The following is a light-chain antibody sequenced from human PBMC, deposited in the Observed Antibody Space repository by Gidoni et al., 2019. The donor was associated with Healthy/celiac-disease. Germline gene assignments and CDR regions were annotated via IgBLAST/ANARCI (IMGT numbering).Light chain of an antibody. CDR3: QSYDSSLSGVV. V-gene: IGLV1-40*01. Sequence: QSVLTQPPSVSEAPGQRVTISCTGSSSNIGAGYDVHWYQQLPGTAPKLLIYGNSNRPSGVPDRFSGSKSGTSASLAITGLQAEDEADYYCQSYDSSLSGVVFGGGTKPTVL. CDR1: SSNIGAGYD. J-gene: IGLJ2*01. CDR2: GNS.